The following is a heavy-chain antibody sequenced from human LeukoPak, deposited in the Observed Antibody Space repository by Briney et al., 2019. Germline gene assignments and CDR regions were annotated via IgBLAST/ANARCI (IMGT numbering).Heavy chain of an antibody. Sequence: GESLKISCKSSGYSFTSYWIGWVRQMPGNGLEWMEIIYPGDSDTKYSPSFQGQVTISADKSISTAYLQWSSLKASDTAMYYRARGSLASSGGSFFDYWGQGTLVTVSS. J-gene: IGHJ4*02. V-gene: IGHV5-51*01. CDR3: ARGSLASSGGSFFDY. D-gene: IGHD2-15*01. CDR2: IYPGDSDT. CDR1: GYSFTSYW.